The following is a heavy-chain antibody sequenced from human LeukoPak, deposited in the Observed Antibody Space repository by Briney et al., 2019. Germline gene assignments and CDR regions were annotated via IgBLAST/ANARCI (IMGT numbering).Heavy chain of an antibody. CDR1: GGSISSGDSY. J-gene: IGHJ5*02. V-gene: IGHV4-31*03. D-gene: IGHD6-6*01. CDR3: ARVMSIAARPRKIWFDP. Sequence: SQTLSLTCTVSGGSISSGDSYWTWIRQHPGKGLEWIGYIYYSGTASYNPSLKSRVTISVDTSKNQFSLRLRSVTAADTAVYYCARVMSIAARPRKIWFDPWGQGTLVTVSS. CDR2: IYYSGTA.